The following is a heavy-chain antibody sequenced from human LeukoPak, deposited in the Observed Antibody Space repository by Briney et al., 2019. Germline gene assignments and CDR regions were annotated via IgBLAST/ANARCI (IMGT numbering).Heavy chain of an antibody. V-gene: IGHV4-59*01. Sequence: SETLSLTCTVSGGSISSYYWSWIRQPPVKGLEWIGYIYYSGSTNYNPSLKSRVTISVDTSKNQFSLKLSSVTAADTAVYYCARDRVQQLVRGNYYYYYGMDVWGKGTTVTVSS. CDR2: IYYSGST. J-gene: IGHJ6*04. CDR1: GGSISSYY. D-gene: IGHD6-13*01. CDR3: ARDRVQQLVRGNYYYYYGMDV.